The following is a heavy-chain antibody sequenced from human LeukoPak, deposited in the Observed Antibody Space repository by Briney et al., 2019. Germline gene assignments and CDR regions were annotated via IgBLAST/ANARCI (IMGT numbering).Heavy chain of an antibody. J-gene: IGHJ5*02. CDR1: GGSFSGYY. CDR3: ARERPRYGSGPRGFDP. D-gene: IGHD3-10*01. V-gene: IGHV4-34*01. CDR2: INHSGST. Sequence: SETLSLTCAVYGGSFSGYYWGWIRQPPGKGREWIGEINHSGSTNYNPSLKSRVTISVDTSKNQFSLKLSSVTAADTAVYYCARERPRYGSGPRGFDPWGQGTLVTVSS.